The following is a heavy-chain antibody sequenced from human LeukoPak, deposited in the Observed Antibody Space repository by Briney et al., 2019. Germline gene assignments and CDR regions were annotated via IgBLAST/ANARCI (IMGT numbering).Heavy chain of an antibody. Sequence: SETLSLTCAVYGGSFSGYYWSWIRQPPGKGLEWIGEINHSGSTNYNPSLKSRVTISVDTSKNQFSLKLSSVTAADTAVYYCARGAGVLRFLEWLLYFDPWGQGTLVTVSS. V-gene: IGHV4-34*01. CDR3: ARGAGVLRFLEWLLYFDP. J-gene: IGHJ5*02. D-gene: IGHD3-3*01. CDR2: INHSGST. CDR1: GGSFSGYY.